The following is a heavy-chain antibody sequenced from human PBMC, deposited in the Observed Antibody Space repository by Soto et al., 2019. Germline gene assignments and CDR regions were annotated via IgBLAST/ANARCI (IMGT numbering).Heavy chain of an antibody. J-gene: IGHJ4*02. D-gene: IGHD1-26*01. CDR1: VFPFGANA. CDR2: LSNTGRRT. Sequence: LRLSCVVSVFPFGANAMSWVRQAPGKGLEWVSGLSNTGRRTSYADSVKGRFNISRDNSENTVYLQMNSLRVEDTAVYYCATEMGATQGPFDNWGQGTLVTVS. V-gene: IGHV3-23*01. CDR3: ATEMGATQGPFDN.